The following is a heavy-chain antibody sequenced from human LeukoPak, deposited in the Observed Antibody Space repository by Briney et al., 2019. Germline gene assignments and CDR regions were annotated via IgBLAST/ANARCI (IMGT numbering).Heavy chain of an antibody. D-gene: IGHD3-22*01. CDR3: AKELQDSRANYYYSYGMDV. J-gene: IGHJ6*02. CDR1: GFSFRNYD. Sequence: QPGRSLRLSCAASGFSFRNYDMHWVRQAPGKGLEWVALISYDENNEYYVDSVKGRFTISRDNSNNTLYLQMNSLRGEDTAVYFCAKELQDSRANYYYSYGMDVWGQGTTVTVSS. V-gene: IGHV3-30*18. CDR2: ISYDENNE.